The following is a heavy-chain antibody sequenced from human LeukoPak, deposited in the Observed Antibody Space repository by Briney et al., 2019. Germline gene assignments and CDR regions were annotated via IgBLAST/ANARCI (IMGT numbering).Heavy chain of an antibody. CDR1: GGSISSSSYY. Sequence: SETLSLTCTVSGGSISSSSYYWGWIRQPPGKGLEWIGSIYYSGSTYYNPSLKSRVTISVDRSKNQFSLKLSSVTAADTAVYYCARGRRYCSSTSCYSDLFDYWGQGTLVTVSS. J-gene: IGHJ4*02. V-gene: IGHV4-39*07. CDR2: IYYSGST. CDR3: ARGRRYCSSTSCYSDLFDY. D-gene: IGHD2-2*01.